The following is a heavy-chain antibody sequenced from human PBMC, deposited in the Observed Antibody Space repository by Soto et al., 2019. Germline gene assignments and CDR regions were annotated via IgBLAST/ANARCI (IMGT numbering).Heavy chain of an antibody. V-gene: IGHV1-18*01. J-gene: IGHJ3*02. CDR2: ISAYNGNT. CDR3: ARDGHYSSGWNDAFDI. D-gene: IGHD6-19*01. CDR1: GDSFTSYG. Sequence: ASVKVSCEACGDSFTSYGISWVRQAPGQGLEWMGWISAYNGNTNYAQKLQGRVTMTTDTSTSTAYMELRSLRSDDTAVYYCARDGHYSSGWNDAFDIWGQGTMVTVSS.